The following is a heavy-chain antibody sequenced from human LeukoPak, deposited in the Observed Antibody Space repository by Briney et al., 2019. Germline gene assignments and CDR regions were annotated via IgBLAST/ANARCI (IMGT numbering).Heavy chain of an antibody. J-gene: IGHJ4*02. Sequence: PGGSLRLSCAASGFTVITNDMTWVRQAPGKGLEWVSVLYSDGNTKYADSVQGRFTISRDNSKNALYLEMNSLSPDDTAVYYCARGVDPLAANPLAYWGQETLVTVSS. CDR3: ARGVDPLAANPLAY. CDR1: GFTVITND. CDR2: LYSDGNT. D-gene: IGHD5-24*01. V-gene: IGHV3-53*01.